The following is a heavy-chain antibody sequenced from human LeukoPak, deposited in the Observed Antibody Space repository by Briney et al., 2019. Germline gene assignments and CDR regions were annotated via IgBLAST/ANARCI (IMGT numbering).Heavy chain of an antibody. Sequence: SETLSLTCTVSGGSISSSSYYWGWIRQPPGKGLERIGSIYYSVTTYYNPSLKSRVTISVDTSKNQFSLKLNSVTAADTAVYYCARDRLRWPKIDYWGQGTLVTVSS. CDR2: IYYSVTT. CDR1: GGSISSSSYY. CDR3: ARDRLRWPKIDY. D-gene: IGHD4-23*01. V-gene: IGHV4-39*07. J-gene: IGHJ4*02.